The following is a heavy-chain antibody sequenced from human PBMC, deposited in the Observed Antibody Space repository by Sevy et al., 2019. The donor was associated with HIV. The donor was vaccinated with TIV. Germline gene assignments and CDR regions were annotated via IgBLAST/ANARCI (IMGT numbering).Heavy chain of an antibody. CDR1: GYTLTQLS. Sequence: ASVKVSCKVSGYTLTQLSMHWVRQAPGKGLEWMGSLDPEHGERIYAQKFQGRITMTEDTSTDTAYMDLSSLKSDDTAVYYCATTREYYQGKSGYFDYWGQRALVTVSS. CDR2: LDPEHGER. J-gene: IGHJ4*02. D-gene: IGHD2-15*01. V-gene: IGHV1-24*01. CDR3: ATTREYYQGKSGYFDY.